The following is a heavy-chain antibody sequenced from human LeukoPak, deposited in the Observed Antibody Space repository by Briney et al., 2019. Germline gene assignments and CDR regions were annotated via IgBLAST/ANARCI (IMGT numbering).Heavy chain of an antibody. D-gene: IGHD5-12*01. CDR1: GFTFSSYG. J-gene: IGHJ4*02. CDR3: AKDRSWASGYNHPGY. Sequence: GGSLRLSCAASGFTFSSYGMHWVRQAPGKGLEWVAFIRYDGSNKCYADSVKGRFTISRDNSKNTLYLQMNSLRAEDTAVYYCAKDRSWASGYNHPGYWGQGTLVTVSS. V-gene: IGHV3-30*02. CDR2: IRYDGSNK.